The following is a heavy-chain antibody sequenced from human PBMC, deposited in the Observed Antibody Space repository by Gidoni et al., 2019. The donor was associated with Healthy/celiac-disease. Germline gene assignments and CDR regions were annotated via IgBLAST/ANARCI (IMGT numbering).Heavy chain of an antibody. Sequence: QVQLQESGPGLVKPSQTLSLTCTVSGGSISRGGYYWSWIRQHPGKGLEWIGYSYYSGSTYYNPSLKSRVTISVDTSKNQFSLKLSSVTAADTAVYYCASVYYYDSSGYSWYFDYWGQGTLVTVSS. CDR1: GGSISRGGYY. V-gene: IGHV4-31*03. CDR3: ASVYYYDSSGYSWYFDY. CDR2: SYYSGST. D-gene: IGHD3-22*01. J-gene: IGHJ4*02.